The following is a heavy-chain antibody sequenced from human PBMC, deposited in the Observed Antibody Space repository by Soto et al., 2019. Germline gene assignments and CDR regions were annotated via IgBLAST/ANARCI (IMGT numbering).Heavy chain of an antibody. J-gene: IGHJ4*02. V-gene: IGHV3-21*01. CDR1: GFSFSIYY. Sequence: PGGSLRLSCAASGFSFSIYYMSWVRRAPGKGLEWVSSISGSSGDINYADSVKGRFTISRDNAENSLYLQMSSLRAEDTAVYYCAKSRYSFDYWGQGTLVTVSS. D-gene: IGHD1-1*01. CDR2: ISGSSGDI. CDR3: AKSRYSFDY.